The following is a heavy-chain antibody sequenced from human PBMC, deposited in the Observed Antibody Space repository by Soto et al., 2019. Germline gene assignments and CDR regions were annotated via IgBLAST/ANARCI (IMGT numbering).Heavy chain of an antibody. CDR3: ATNPRLAGYFDY. J-gene: IGHJ4*02. CDR2: ISGSGGST. Sequence: ATGKGLEWVSAISGSGGSTYYADSVKGRFTISRDNSKNTLYLQMNSLRAEDTAVYYCATNPRLAGYFDYWGQGTLVTVS. V-gene: IGHV3-23*01. D-gene: IGHD3-3*02.